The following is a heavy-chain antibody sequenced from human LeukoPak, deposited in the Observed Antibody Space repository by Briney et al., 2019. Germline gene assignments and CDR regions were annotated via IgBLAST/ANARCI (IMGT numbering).Heavy chain of an antibody. CDR1: GFTFSSYS. CDR3: ARDMYVWQIWFGELSREGYYGMDV. Sequence: GGSLRLSCAASGFTFSSYSMNWVRQAPGKGLEWVSSISSSSSYIYYADSVKGRFTISRDNAKNSLYLQMNSLRAEDTAVYYCARDMYVWQIWFGELSREGYYGMDVWGQGTTVTVSS. V-gene: IGHV3-21*01. CDR2: ISSSSSYI. J-gene: IGHJ6*02. D-gene: IGHD3-10*01.